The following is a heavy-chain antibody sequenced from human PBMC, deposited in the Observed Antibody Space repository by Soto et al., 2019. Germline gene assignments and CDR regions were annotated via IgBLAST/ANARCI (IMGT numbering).Heavy chain of an antibody. CDR1: GFTFSSYA. D-gene: IGHD3-16*01. Sequence: GGSLRLSCAASGFTFSSYAMHWVRQAPGKGLEWVAVISYDGSNKYYADSVKGRFTISRDNSKNTLYLQMNSLRAEDTAVYYCARITGARDYYYYGMDVWGQGTTVTVSS. CDR2: ISYDGSNK. J-gene: IGHJ6*02. V-gene: IGHV3-30-3*01. CDR3: ARITGARDYYYYGMDV.